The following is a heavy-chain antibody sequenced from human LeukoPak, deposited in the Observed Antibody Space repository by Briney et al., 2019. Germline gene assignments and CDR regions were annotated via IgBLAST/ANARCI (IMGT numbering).Heavy chain of an antibody. CDR3: AAYDSSGYYYFDY. V-gene: IGHV4-4*07. J-gene: IGHJ4*02. CDR2: IYASGST. Sequence: SETLSLTCTVSGGSIRSYYWSWIRQPAGKGLEWIGRIYASGSTNYNPSLKSRVTLSVDTSKNQFSLKLSSVTAADTAVYYCAAYDSSGYYYFDYWGQGTLVTVSS. CDR1: GGSIRSYY. D-gene: IGHD3-22*01.